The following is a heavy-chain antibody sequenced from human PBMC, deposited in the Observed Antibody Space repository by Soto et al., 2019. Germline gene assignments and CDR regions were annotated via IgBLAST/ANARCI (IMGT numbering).Heavy chain of an antibody. D-gene: IGHD3-10*01. CDR1: GFSLSTSGVG. CDR3: AHRGLRAGSYQRDYYYMDV. CDR2: IYWDDDK. V-gene: IGHV2-5*02. Sequence: SGPTLVNPTQTLTLTCTFSGFSLSTSGVGVGWIRQPPGKALEWLALIYWDDDKRYSPSLKSRLTITKDTSKNQVVLTMTNMDPVDTATYYCAHRGLRAGSYQRDYYYMDVWGKGTTVTVSS. J-gene: IGHJ6*03.